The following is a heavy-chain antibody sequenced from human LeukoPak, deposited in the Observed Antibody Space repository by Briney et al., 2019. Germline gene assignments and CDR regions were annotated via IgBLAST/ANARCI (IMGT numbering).Heavy chain of an antibody. V-gene: IGHV3-30*18. CDR1: GFTFSSYG. CDR3: AKVRDSSSWSYYYYYYGMDA. D-gene: IGHD6-13*01. J-gene: IGHJ6*04. CDR2: ISYDGTNK. Sequence: GRSLRLSCAASGFTFSSYGMHWVRQAPGKGLEWVAAISYDGTNKYYADSVKGRFTISRDNSKNTLYLQMNSLRAEDTAVYYCAKVRDSSSWSYYYYYYGMDAWGKGTTVTVSS.